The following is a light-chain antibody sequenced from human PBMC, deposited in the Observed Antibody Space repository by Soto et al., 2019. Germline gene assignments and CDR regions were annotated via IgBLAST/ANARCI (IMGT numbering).Light chain of an antibody. CDR2: GAS. CDR3: QQYNNWPQT. CDR1: QSVSGN. J-gene: IGKJ1*01. V-gene: IGKV3-15*01. Sequence: EIVMTQSPATLSVSPGERATLSCRASQSVSGNLAWYQQKPGQAPRLLIYGASTRATVIPARFSGSGSGTEFTLTVSSLQSEDFAVYYCQQYNNWPQTFGQGTKVEIK.